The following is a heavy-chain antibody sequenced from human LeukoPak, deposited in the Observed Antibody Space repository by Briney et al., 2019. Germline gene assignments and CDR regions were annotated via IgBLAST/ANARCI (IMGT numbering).Heavy chain of an antibody. Sequence: SETLSLTCTVSGGSISSSSYYWGWIRQPPGKGLEWIESIYYSGSTYYNPSLKSRVTISVDTSKNQFSLKLSSVTAADTAVYYCARGFPVTRGYSYGPIDYWGQGTLVTVSS. CDR2: IYYSGST. V-gene: IGHV4-39*01. J-gene: IGHJ4*02. CDR3: ARGFPVTRGYSYGPIDY. CDR1: GGSISSSSYY. D-gene: IGHD5-18*01.